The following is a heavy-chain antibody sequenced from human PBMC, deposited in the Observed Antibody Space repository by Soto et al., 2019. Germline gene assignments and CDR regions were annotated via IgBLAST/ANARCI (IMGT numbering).Heavy chain of an antibody. V-gene: IGHV1-69*01. CDR2: IIPIFGTT. CDR1: GGTFRSYG. Sequence: QVQLVQSGAEVNKPGSSVKVSCEASGGTFRSYGITWVRQAPGQGLEWMGGIIPIFGTTNYAQKFQGRVTITADESTNIAYMELSSLRSEDTAVYYCARDYYDSSGYSGYWGQGTLVTVSS. CDR3: ARDYYDSSGYSGY. J-gene: IGHJ4*02. D-gene: IGHD3-22*01.